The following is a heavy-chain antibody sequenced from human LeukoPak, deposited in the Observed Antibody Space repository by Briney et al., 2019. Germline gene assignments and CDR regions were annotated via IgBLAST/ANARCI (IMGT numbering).Heavy chain of an antibody. CDR3: ARGQRDYYYYYMDV. V-gene: IGHV1-8*03. J-gene: IGHJ6*03. Sequence: ASVKVSCKASGYTFTSYDINWVRQATGQGLEWMGWMNPNSGNTGYAQKFQGRVTITRNTSISTAYMELGSLRSEDTAVYYCARGQRDYYYYYMDVWGKGTTVTVSS. CDR2: MNPNSGNT. CDR1: GYTFTSYD.